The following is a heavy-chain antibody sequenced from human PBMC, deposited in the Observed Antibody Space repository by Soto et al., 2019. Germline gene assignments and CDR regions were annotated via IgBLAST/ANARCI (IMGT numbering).Heavy chain of an antibody. CDR2: ISGSGGST. CDR1: GFTFSSYA. J-gene: IGHJ6*02. CDR3: AKDYYDSSGYYNRYYYYGMDV. V-gene: IGHV3-23*01. Sequence: EVQLLESGGGLVQPGGSLRLSCAASGFTFSSYAMSWVRQAPGKGLEWVSAISGSGGSTYYADSVKGRFTISRDNSKNTLYLQMNSLRAEDTAVYYCAKDYYDSSGYYNRYYYYGMDVWGQGTTVTVSS. D-gene: IGHD3-22*01.